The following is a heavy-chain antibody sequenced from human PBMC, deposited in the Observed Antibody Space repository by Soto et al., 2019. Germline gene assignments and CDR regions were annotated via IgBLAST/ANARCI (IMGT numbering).Heavy chain of an antibody. V-gene: IGHV3-74*01. CDR1: GFTFSSYW. CDR2: INSDGSRT. D-gene: IGHD3-10*01. J-gene: IGHJ5*02. CDR3: ASVLVCSWNWFDP. Sequence: EVQLVESGGGLVQPGESLRLSCAASGFTFSSYWMHWVRQAPGKGLVWVSRINSDGSRTNYADSVKGRFTVSRDNAKNTKYLQINSVRAEETALYYCASVLVCSWNWFDPWGQGTLVTVSS.